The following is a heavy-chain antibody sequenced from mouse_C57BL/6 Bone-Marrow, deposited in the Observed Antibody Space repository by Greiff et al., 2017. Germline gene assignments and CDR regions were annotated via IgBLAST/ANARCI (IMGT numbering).Heavy chain of an antibody. CDR3: ARGPITTVVADYAMDY. Sequence: VKLMESGPELVKPGASVKISCKASGYAFSSSWMNWVKQRPGKGLEWIGRIYPGDGDTNYNGKFKGKATLTADKSSSTAYMQLSSLTSEDSAVYFCARGPITTVVADYAMDYWGQGTSVTVSS. CDR2: IYPGDGDT. CDR1: GYAFSSSW. J-gene: IGHJ4*01. D-gene: IGHD1-1*01. V-gene: IGHV1-82*01.